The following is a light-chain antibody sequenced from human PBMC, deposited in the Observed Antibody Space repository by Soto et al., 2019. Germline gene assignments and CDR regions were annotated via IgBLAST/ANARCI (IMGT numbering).Light chain of an antibody. CDR1: QYITRW. J-gene: IGKJ1*01. Sequence: DIQMTQSPSTLSASVGDRVTITWRASQYITRWLAWYQQKPGKAPKVLIYEASSLESGVPSRFSGSGSGTEFTLTINSLEPDDVATYYCQQYNTYPATFGQGTKVEI. CDR2: EAS. CDR3: QQYNTYPAT. V-gene: IGKV1-5*03.